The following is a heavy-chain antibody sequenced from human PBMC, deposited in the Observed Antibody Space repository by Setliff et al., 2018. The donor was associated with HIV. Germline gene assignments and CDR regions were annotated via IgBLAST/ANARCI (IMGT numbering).Heavy chain of an antibody. V-gene: IGHV4-34*01. CDR2: INHSGST. CDR3: AREDYYYYGMDV. Sequence: NPSETLTLTCTVSGCSISSYYWSWIRQPPGKGLEWVGEINHSGSTKYNASLKSRVTTSVDTSKNQFSLKLSSVTAADTAVYYCAREDYYYYGMDVWGQGTTVTVSS. J-gene: IGHJ6*02. CDR1: GCSISSYY.